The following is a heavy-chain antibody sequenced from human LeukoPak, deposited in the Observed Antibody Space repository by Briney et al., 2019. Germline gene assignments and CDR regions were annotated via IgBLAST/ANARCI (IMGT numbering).Heavy chain of an antibody. D-gene: IGHD4-17*01. CDR3: ARRDHGDYGEEY. Sequence: SETLSLTCAVYGGSFSGDYWSWIRQPPGKGLEWIGEINHSGSTNYNPSLKSRVTISLDTSKNQFSLKLSSVTAADTAVYYCARRDHGDYGEEYWGQGTLVTVSS. CDR1: GGSFSGDY. J-gene: IGHJ4*02. CDR2: INHSGST. V-gene: IGHV4-34*01.